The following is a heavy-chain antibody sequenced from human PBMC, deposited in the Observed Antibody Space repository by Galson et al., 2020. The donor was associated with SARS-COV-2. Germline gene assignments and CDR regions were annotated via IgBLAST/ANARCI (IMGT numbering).Heavy chain of an antibody. J-gene: IGHJ4*02. Sequence: SETLYLTCTVSGASITDHFWGWIRQPPGKGLEWIGYSNYIGHTNYNPSLKSRVTISVDTSKNQFSLKLSSVTAADTAVYFCARGDGCNHYWGQGTLVTVSS. V-gene: IGHV4-59*11. CDR2: SNYIGHT. CDR1: GASITDHF. CDR3: ARGDGCNHY. D-gene: IGHD6-19*01.